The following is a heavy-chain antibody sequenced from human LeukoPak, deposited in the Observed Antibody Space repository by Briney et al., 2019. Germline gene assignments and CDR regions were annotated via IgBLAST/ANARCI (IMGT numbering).Heavy chain of an antibody. CDR3: ARHVSSSGWYFY. Sequence: PSETLSLTCTVSGGSMNNYYWNWIRQPPGKGLEWIGYISYSGNTNYNPSLKSRVSISVDTSKNQFSLKLSSVTAADAAVYYCARHVSSSGWYFYWGQGTLVTVSS. V-gene: IGHV4-59*08. CDR1: GGSMNNYY. J-gene: IGHJ4*02. D-gene: IGHD6-19*01. CDR2: ISYSGNT.